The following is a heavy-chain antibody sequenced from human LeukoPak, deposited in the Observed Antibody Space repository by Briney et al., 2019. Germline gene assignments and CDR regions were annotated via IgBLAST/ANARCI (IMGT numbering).Heavy chain of an antibody. Sequence: PGGSLRLSCAGSGFTFSSHSMNWVRQAPGKGLEWVSSISSSSTYIYQADSVKGRFTISRDNAKKSLYLQMNSLRAEDTAVYYCARELSVGRPLDYWGQGTLVTVSS. V-gene: IGHV3-21*01. D-gene: IGHD1-26*01. CDR3: ARELSVGRPLDY. CDR2: ISSSSTYI. J-gene: IGHJ4*02. CDR1: GFTFSSHS.